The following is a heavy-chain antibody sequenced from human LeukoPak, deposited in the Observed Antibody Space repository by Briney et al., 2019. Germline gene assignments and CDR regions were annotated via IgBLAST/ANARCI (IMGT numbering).Heavy chain of an antibody. D-gene: IGHD4/OR15-4a*01. CDR3: ANYGDPQRYYYLYMDV. J-gene: IGHJ6*03. CDR2: IRYDGTNK. CDR1: GFTFSGYG. Sequence: GGSLRLSCAASGFTFSGYGMHWVRQAPGKGLEWVAFIRYDGTNKYYADSVKGRFTISRDNSKNTLYLQMNSLRPEDAAVYYCANYGDPQRYYYLYMDVWGKGTTVTVAS. V-gene: IGHV3-30*02.